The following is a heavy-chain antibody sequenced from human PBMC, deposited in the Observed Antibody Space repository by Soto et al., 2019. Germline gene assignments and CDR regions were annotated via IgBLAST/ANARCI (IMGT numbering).Heavy chain of an antibody. J-gene: IGHJ6*02. CDR1: GGAFSSYA. V-gene: IGHV1-69*12. D-gene: IGHD3-3*01. Sequence: QVQLVQSGAEVKKPGSSVKVSCEASGGAFSSYAISWVRQAPGQGLEWMGGIIPIFGTANYAQKFQGRVTITADESTSTAYMELSSLRSEDTAVYYCARRSDYDFWSGYYITYGMDVWGQGTTVTVSS. CDR2: IIPIFGTA. CDR3: ARRSDYDFWSGYYITYGMDV.